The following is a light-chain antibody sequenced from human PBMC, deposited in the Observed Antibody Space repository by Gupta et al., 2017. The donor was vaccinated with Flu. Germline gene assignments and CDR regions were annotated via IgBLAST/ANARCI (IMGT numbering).Light chain of an antibody. V-gene: IGKV4-1*01. CDR1: QSVLYSSNNKNY. CDR3: QQYYSTLPIT. Sequence: DIVMTQSPDSLAVSLGERATINCKSSQSVLYSSNNKNYLAWYQQKPGQPPKLLIYWASTRESGVLDRFSGSGSGTDFTLTISSLQAEDVAVYYCQQYYSTLPITFGQGTRLEIK. CDR2: WAS. J-gene: IGKJ5*01.